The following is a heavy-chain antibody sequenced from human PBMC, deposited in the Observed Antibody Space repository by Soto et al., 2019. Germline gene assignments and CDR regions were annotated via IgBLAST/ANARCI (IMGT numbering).Heavy chain of an antibody. V-gene: IGHV4-30-2*01. J-gene: IGHJ5*02. CDR2: IYHSGST. Sequence: QLQLQESGSGLVKPSQTLSLTCAVSGGSISSGGYSWSWIRQPPGKGLEWIGYIYHSGSTYYNPSLKSRVTISVDRSKNQFSLKLSSVTAADTAVYYCARDLSRYYDSSGFDPWGQGTLVTVSS. CDR3: ARDLSRYYDSSGFDP. D-gene: IGHD3-22*01. CDR1: GGSISSGGYS.